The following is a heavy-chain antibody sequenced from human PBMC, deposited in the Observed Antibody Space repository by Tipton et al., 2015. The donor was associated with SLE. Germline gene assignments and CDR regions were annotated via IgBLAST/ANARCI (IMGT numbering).Heavy chain of an antibody. Sequence: SLRLSCAASGFTVRNYWMHWVRQVPGAGLVWVAHTNSDGTSSNYADSVKGRFTMSRDNAKNTVYLQMDRLTVDDSGVYYCSAWFNLWGQGTLVTVSS. V-gene: IGHV3-74*01. CDR2: TNSDGTSS. CDR1: GFTVRNYW. CDR3: SAWFNL. J-gene: IGHJ5*02.